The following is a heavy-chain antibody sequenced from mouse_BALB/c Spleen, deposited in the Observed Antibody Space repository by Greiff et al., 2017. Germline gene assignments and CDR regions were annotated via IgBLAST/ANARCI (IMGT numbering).Heavy chain of an antibody. J-gene: IGHJ2*01. V-gene: IGHV1-31*01. CDR2: INPYNGAT. CDR3: AREDDYDFDY. D-gene: IGHD2-4*01. CDR1: GYSFTGYY. Sequence: VQLQQSGPELVKPGASVKISCKASGYSFTGYYMHWVKQSHVKSLEWIGRINPYNGATSYNQNFKDKASLTVDKSSSTAYMELHSLTSEDSAVYYCAREDDYDFDYWGQGTTLTVSS.